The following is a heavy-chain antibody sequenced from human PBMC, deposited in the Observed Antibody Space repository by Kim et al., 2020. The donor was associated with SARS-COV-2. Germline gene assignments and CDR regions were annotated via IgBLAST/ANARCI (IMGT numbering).Heavy chain of an antibody. CDR1: GYTFTSYD. D-gene: IGHD2-15*01. CDR3: ARGLRYCSGGSCYSYYFDY. CDR2: MNPNSGNT. V-gene: IGHV1-8*01. J-gene: IGHJ4*02. Sequence: ASVKVSCKASGYTFTSYDINWVRQATGQGLEWMGWMNPNSGNTGYAQKFQGRVTMTRNTSISTAYMELSSLRSEDTAVYYCARGLRYCSGGSCYSYYFDYWGQGTLVTVSS.